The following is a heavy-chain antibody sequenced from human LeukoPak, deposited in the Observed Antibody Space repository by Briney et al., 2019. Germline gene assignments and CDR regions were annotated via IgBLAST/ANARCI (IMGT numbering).Heavy chain of an antibody. CDR2: IYYSGST. CDR3: ARVSYSFGELSFDY. CDR1: GGSISSYY. V-gene: IGHV4-59*01. Sequence: PSETLSLTCTVSGGSISSYYWSWIRQPPGKGLEWIGYIYYSGSTNYNPSLKSRVTISVDTSKNQFSLKLSSVTAADTAVYYCARVSYSFGELSFDYWGQGTLVTVSS. D-gene: IGHD3-10*01. J-gene: IGHJ4*02.